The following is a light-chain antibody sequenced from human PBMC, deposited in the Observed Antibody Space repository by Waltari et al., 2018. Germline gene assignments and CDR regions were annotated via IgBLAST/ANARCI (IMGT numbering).Light chain of an antibody. CDR2: SNT. Sequence: QSVLTQPPSASGTPGQRVTISCSGGSSNIESNTVNWYQQLPGTAPKLLIYSNTYRPSGVPDLFSGSKSGTSASLAISGLQSEDEADYYCAAWDDSLNGLLFGGGTKLTVL. V-gene: IGLV1-44*01. CDR1: SSNIESNT. CDR3: AAWDDSLNGLL. J-gene: IGLJ2*01.